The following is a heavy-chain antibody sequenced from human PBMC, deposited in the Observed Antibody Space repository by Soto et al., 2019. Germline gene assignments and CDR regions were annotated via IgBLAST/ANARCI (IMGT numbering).Heavy chain of an antibody. V-gene: IGHV3-30*15. CDR1: GFTFTSYA. CDR2: ISYDGINE. D-gene: IGHD3-16*02. CDR3: ARDRLRLGELSLIGYFDY. J-gene: IGHJ4*02. Sequence: QVQLVESGGSVVQPGRSLRLSCEASGFTFTSYAMHWVRQAPGKGLEWVAVISYDGINEYYADSVKGRFTISRDNSKNTLFLQMSSLRVEDTAVYYCARDRLRLGELSLIGYFDYWVQGTLVTVSS.